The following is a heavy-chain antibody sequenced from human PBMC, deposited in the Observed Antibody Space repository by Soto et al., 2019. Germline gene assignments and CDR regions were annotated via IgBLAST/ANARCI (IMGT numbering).Heavy chain of an antibody. CDR2: ISSSSSTI. D-gene: IGHD1-1*01. CDR1: GFTFSNYG. V-gene: IGHV3-48*01. Sequence: EVQLVESGGGLVQPGGSLRLSCEASGFTFSNYGINWVRQAPGKGLEWVSHISSSSSTIYYAESVKGRFSISRDNAKNSLYLQMYSLRGEDTAVYYCATSFITTVGTTAWGQGTPVTVSS. J-gene: IGHJ4*02. CDR3: ATSFITTVGTTA.